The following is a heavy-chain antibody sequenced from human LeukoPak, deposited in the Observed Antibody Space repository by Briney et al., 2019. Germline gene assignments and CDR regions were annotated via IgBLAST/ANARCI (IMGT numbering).Heavy chain of an antibody. D-gene: IGHD2-2*01. J-gene: IGHJ4*02. CDR3: ARDLLVVPAAKDY. V-gene: IGHV3-21*01. CDR1: GFTFSSYS. CDR2: ISSSSSCI. Sequence: GGSLRLSCAASGFTFSSYSMNWVRQAPGKGLEWVSSISSSSSCIYYADSVKGRFTISRDNAKNSLYLQMNSLRAEDTAVYYCARDLLVVPAAKDYWGQGTLVTVSS.